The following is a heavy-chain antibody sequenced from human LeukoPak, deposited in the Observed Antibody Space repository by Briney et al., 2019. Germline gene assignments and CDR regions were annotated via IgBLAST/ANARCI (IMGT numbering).Heavy chain of an antibody. CDR3: ARDQVRPSWAFAY. CDR2: ISAYNGNT. D-gene: IGHD2-2*01. CDR1: HYTYTTYG. J-gene: IGHJ4*02. Sequence: ASVDVSYYAAHYTYTTYGIILLRQSAGQGLECMGWISAYNGNTNYAQKLQGRITITKDTSTSTAYMELRRLRSDDTAVYYCARDQVRPSWAFAYWGQGTLVTVSS. V-gene: IGHV1-18*04.